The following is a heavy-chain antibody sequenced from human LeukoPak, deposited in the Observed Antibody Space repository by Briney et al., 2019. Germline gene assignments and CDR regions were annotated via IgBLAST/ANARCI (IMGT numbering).Heavy chain of an antibody. CDR3: ARDRGGYFDY. V-gene: IGHV3-48*03. CDR2: ISSSGNSI. Sequence: PGGSLRLSCAASGFTVISYEMNWVRQAPGKGLEWVSYISSSGNSIFYADSVKGRFTISRDNSKNTLYLRMNSLRAEDTAVYYCARDRGGYFDYWGQGTLVTVSS. J-gene: IGHJ4*02. D-gene: IGHD3-10*01. CDR1: GFTVISYE.